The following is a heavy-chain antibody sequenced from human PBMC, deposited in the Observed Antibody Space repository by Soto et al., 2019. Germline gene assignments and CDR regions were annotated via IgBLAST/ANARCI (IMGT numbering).Heavy chain of an antibody. Sequence: ASVKVSCKASGFTFTSSAMQWVRQARGQRLEWIGWIVVGSGNTNYAQKFQERVTITRDMSTSTAYMELSSLRSEDTAVYYCAADPYYDYIWGSYRYSYWGQGTLVTVSS. CDR1: GFTFTSSA. D-gene: IGHD3-16*02. CDR3: AADPYYDYIWGSYRYSY. V-gene: IGHV1-58*02. CDR2: IVVGSGNT. J-gene: IGHJ4*02.